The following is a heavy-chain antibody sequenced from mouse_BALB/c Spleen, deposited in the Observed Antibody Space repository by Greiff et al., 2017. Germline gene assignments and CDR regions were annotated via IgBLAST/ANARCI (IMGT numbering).Heavy chain of an antibody. V-gene: IGHV5-17*02. Sequence: EVKVEESGGGLVQPGGSRKLSCAASGFTFSSFGMHWVRQAPEKGLEWVAYISSGSSTIYYADTVKGRFTISRDNPKNTLFLQMTSLRSEDTAMYYCARRPTPYAMDYWGQGTSVTVSS. CDR3: ARRPTPYAMDY. CDR1: GFTFSSFG. J-gene: IGHJ4*01. CDR2: ISSGSSTI.